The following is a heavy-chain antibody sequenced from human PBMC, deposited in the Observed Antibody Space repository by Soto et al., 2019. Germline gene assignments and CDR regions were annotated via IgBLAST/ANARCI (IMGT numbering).Heavy chain of an antibody. J-gene: IGHJ6*02. V-gene: IGHV3-7*01. CDR1: GFTFSSYW. CDR3: GRDEVRNGVGV. CDR2: IKGDGSEK. Sequence: EVRLVESGGGLVQPGGSLRLSCVGSGFTFSSYWMSWVRQAPGKGLEWVANIKGDGSEKRYVDSVKGRLTISRDNAKNSVYLQMNSRRVEDTALYSCGRDEVRNGVGVWGQGTMVTVSS.